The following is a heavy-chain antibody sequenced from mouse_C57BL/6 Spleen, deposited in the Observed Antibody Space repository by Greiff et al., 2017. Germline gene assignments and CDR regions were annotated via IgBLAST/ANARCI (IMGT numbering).Heavy chain of an antibody. J-gene: IGHJ1*03. CDR1: GYTFTSYW. CDR2: IHPNSGST. CDR3: ARITGGGYFDV. V-gene: IGHV1-64*01. D-gene: IGHD4-1*01. Sequence: QVQLQQPGAELVKPGASVKLSCKASGYTFTSYWMHWVKQRPGQGLEWIGMIHPNSGSTNYNEKFKSKATLTVDKSSSTAYMQLSSLTSEDSAVYYCARITGGGYFDVWGTGTTVTVSS.